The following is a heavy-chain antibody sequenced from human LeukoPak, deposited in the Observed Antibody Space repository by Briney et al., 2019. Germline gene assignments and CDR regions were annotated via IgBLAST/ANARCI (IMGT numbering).Heavy chain of an antibody. J-gene: IGHJ6*02. Sequence: SETLSLTCAVYGGSFSGYYWSWIRQPPGKGLEWIGEINHSGSTNYNPSLKSRVTISVDTSKNQFSLKLSSVTAADTAVYYCARGRLVGGSGSYYSLNHYYYYYGMDVWGQGTTVTVSS. D-gene: IGHD3-10*01. CDR1: GGSFSGYY. V-gene: IGHV4-34*01. CDR3: ARGRLVGGSGSYYSLNHYYYYYGMDV. CDR2: INHSGST.